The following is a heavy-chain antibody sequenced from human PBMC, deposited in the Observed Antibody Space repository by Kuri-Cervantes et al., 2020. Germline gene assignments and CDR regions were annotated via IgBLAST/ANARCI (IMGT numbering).Heavy chain of an antibody. Sequence: GESLKISCAASGFTVSSNYMSWVRQAPGKGLEWVSVIYSGGSTYYADSVKGRFTISRDNSKNTLYLQMNSLRAEDTAVYYCARGTGIAVAGIIFSWGQGTLVTVSS. V-gene: IGHV3-53*01. D-gene: IGHD6-19*01. J-gene: IGHJ5*02. CDR3: ARGTGIAVAGIIFS. CDR2: IYSGGST. CDR1: GFTVSSNY.